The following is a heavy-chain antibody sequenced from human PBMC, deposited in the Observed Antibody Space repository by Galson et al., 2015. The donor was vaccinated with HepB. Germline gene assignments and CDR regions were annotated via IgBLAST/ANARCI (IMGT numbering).Heavy chain of an antibody. J-gene: IGHJ5*02. CDR1: GGSISSGDYY. Sequence: TLSLTCTVSGGSISSGDYYWSWIRQPPGEGLEWIGYIYYSGSTYYNPSLKSRVTISVDTSKNQFSLKLSSVTAADTAVYYCAREIRDSPAVPVVWFAPWGQGTLVTVSS. CDR2: IYYSGST. V-gene: IGHV4-30-4*01. CDR3: AREIRDSPAVPVVWFAP. D-gene: IGHD4-23*01.